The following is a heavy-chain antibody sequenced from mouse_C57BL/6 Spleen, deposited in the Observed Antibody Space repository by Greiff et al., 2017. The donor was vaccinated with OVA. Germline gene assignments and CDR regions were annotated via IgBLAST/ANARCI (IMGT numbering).Heavy chain of an antibody. V-gene: IGHV1-81*01. CDR1: GYTFTSYG. J-gene: IGHJ1*03. CDR2: IYPRSGNT. D-gene: IGHD1-1*01. CDR3: ARSGYYGSSYGYFDV. Sequence: VQLQQSGAELARPGASVKLSCKASGYTFTSYGISWVKQRTGQGLEWIGEIYPRSGNTYYNEKFKGKATLTADQSSSTAYMELRSLTSEDSAVYFCARSGYYGSSYGYFDVWGTGTTVTVSS.